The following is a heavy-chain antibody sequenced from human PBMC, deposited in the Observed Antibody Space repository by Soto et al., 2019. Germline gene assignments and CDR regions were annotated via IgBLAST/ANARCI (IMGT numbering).Heavy chain of an antibody. D-gene: IGHD2-2*01. CDR1: GFTFNTYF. CDR3: ARDTSNSFDY. V-gene: IGHV1-18*01. CDR2: ISPYNGNT. Sequence: HVQLLQSGGELKKPGASVKVSCNTSGFTFNTYFISWVRQAPGQGLEWMGWISPYNGNTKYGEKFQGRVTMTTDTITRTAYMELRNLRIDDTAVYYCARDTSNSFDYWGRGTLVTVSS. J-gene: IGHJ4*02.